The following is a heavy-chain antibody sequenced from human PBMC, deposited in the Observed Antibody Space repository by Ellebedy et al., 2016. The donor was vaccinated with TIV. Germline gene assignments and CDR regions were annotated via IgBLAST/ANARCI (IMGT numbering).Heavy chain of an antibody. Sequence: GESLKISCVVSGFTFSTYTMNWVRQAPGKGLEYVSSISSSSSTIYYADSVKGRFTISRDNAENSLYLQMDSLRAEDTAVYYCARGVTIIVGGVLGYWGQGTLVTVSS. V-gene: IGHV3-48*01. CDR3: ARGVTIIVGGVLGY. CDR2: ISSSSSTI. J-gene: IGHJ4*02. D-gene: IGHD3-22*01. CDR1: GFTFSTYT.